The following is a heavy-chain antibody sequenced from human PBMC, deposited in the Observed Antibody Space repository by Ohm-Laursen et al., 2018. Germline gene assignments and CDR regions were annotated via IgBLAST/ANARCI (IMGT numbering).Heavy chain of an antibody. CDR2: ISGSGGST. CDR1: GSTFSSYA. V-gene: IGHV3-23*01. D-gene: IGHD3-3*01. Sequence: SLRLSCSASGSTFSSYAMSWVRQAPGKGLEWVSAISGSGGSTYYADSVKGRFTISRDNSKNTLYLQMNSLRAEDTAVYYCAKHYDFWSGHVDYWGQGTLVTVSS. CDR3: AKHYDFWSGHVDY. J-gene: IGHJ4*02.